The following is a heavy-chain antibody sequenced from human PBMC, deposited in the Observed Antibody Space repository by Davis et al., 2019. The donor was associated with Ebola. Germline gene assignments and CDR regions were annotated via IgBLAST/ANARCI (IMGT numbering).Heavy chain of an antibody. J-gene: IGHJ4*02. CDR1: GFTFSSYG. V-gene: IGHV3-30*03. CDR2: ISYDGSNK. D-gene: IGHD5-12*01. Sequence: GGSLRLSCAASGFTFSSYGMHWVRQAPGKGLEWVAVISYDGSNKYYADSVKGRFTISRDNSKNTLYLQMNSLRAEDTAVYYCARDLGLSGYEYYFDYWGQGTLVTVSS. CDR3: ARDLGLSGYEYYFDY.